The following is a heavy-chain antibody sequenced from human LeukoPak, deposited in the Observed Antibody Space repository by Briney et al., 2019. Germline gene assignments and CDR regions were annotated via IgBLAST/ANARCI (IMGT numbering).Heavy chain of an antibody. V-gene: IGHV3-30-3*01. Sequence: PGRSLRLSCAASGFTFSSYALHWVRQAPGKGLEWVAVISYDGSNKYYADSVKGRFTISRDNSKNTLYLQMNSLRAEDTAVYYCARGGVWSGYYFDYWGQGTLVTVSS. D-gene: IGHD3-3*01. CDR1: GFTFSSYA. CDR3: ARGGVWSGYYFDY. CDR2: ISYDGSNK. J-gene: IGHJ4*02.